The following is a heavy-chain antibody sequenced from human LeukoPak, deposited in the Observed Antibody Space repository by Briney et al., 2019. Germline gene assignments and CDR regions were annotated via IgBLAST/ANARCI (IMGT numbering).Heavy chain of an antibody. J-gene: IGHJ4*02. Sequence: GGSLRLSWAASGFTFSSYAMSWVRQAPGKGLEWVSAISGSGGSTYYADSVKGRFTISRDNSKNTLYLQMNSLRAEDTAVYYCAKVDYDFWSGYSPYHFDYWGQGTLVTVSS. CDR3: AKVDYDFWSGYSPYHFDY. CDR1: GFTFSSYA. V-gene: IGHV3-23*01. CDR2: ISGSGGST. D-gene: IGHD3-3*01.